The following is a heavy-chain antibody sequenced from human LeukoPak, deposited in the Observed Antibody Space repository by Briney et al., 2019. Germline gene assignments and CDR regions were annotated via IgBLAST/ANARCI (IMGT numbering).Heavy chain of an antibody. J-gene: IGHJ4*02. CDR3: ARDLQQLAYFDY. CDR1: GFTLSSYA. CDR2: ISYDGSNK. D-gene: IGHD6-13*01. Sequence: PGGSPRLSCAASGFTLSSYAMHWVRQAPGKGLEWVAVISYDGSNKYYADSVKGRFTISRDNSKNTLYLQMNSLRAEDTAVYYCARDLQQLAYFDYWGQGTLVTVSS. V-gene: IGHV3-30-3*01.